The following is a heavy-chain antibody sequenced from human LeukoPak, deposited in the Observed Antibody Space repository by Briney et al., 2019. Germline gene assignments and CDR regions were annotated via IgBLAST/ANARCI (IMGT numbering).Heavy chain of an antibody. D-gene: IGHD2-21*01. Sequence: ASVEVSCKASGYILTDYYMHWVRQAPGQGLEWMGWINPNSGGTNSAQEFQGRVTMTRDTSITTVYMEVSWLTSDDTAIYYCARADRLHGGPYLIGPWGQGTLATVSS. CDR1: GYILTDYY. J-gene: IGHJ5*02. CDR2: INPNSGGT. CDR3: ARADRLHGGPYLIGP. V-gene: IGHV1-2*02.